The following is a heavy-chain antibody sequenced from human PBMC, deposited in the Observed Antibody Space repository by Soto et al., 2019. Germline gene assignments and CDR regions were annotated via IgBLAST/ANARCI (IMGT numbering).Heavy chain of an antibody. CDR2: VYYSGST. CDR1: GGSISSGGYY. D-gene: IGHD1-1*01. CDR3: ARWPQLEPRFDY. Sequence: QVQLQESGPGLVKPSQTLSLTCTVSGGSISSGGYYWSWIRQHPGKGLEWIGYVYYSGSTYYNPSLKSRVTIPGDTSTNQFSLKLSSVTAADTAVYYCARWPQLEPRFDYWGQGTLVTVSS. J-gene: IGHJ4*02. V-gene: IGHV4-31*03.